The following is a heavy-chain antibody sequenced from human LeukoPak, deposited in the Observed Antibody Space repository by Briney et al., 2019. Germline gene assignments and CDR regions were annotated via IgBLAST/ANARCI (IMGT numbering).Heavy chain of an antibody. CDR2: IYTSGST. CDR3: ARDPMVGDESAFDI. J-gene: IGHJ3*02. V-gene: IGHV4-4*07. Sequence: SETLSLTCTVSGGSISSYYWSWIRQPAGKGLEWIGRIYTSGSTNYNPPLKSRVTMSVDTSKNQFSLKLSSVTAADTAVYYCARDPMVGDESAFDIWGQGTMVTVSS. CDR1: GGSISSYY. D-gene: IGHD2-21*02.